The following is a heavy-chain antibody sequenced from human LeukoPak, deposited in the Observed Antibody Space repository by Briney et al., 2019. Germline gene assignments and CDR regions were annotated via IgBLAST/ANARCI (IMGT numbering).Heavy chain of an antibody. V-gene: IGHV1-2*02. J-gene: IGHJ4*02. CDR3: AREQQLVFYYFDY. D-gene: IGHD6-13*01. Sequence: GASVKVSCKASGYTFTGYYMHWVRQAPGQGLEWMGWINPNSGGANYAQKFQGRVTMTRDTSISTAYMELSRLRSDDTAVYYCAREQQLVFYYFDYWGQGTLVTVSS. CDR2: INPNSGGA. CDR1: GYTFTGYY.